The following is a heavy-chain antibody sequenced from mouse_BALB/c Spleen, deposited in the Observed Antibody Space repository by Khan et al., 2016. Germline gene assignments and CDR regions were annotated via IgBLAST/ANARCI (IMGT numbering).Heavy chain of an antibody. CDR1: GDSITSGY. V-gene: IGHV3-8*02. J-gene: IGHJ3*01. CDR3: ARNGPAWFTY. CDR2: INYSGTT. Sequence: EVQLVESGPSLVKPSQTLSLTCSVTGDSITSGYWNWIRKFPGNKLEYMGYINYSGTTYYNPSLKSRISITRDTSKNQYYLQLNSVTSEDTAIYYCARNGPAWFTYWGQGTLVTVSA.